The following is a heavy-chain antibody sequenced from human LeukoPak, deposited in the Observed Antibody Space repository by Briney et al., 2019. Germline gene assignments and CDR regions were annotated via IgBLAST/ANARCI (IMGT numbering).Heavy chain of an antibody. CDR2: SYYSGNA. J-gene: IGHJ5*02. D-gene: IGHD1-14*01. V-gene: IGHV4-59*01. Sequence: SETLSLTCTVSGGSINNYFWYWMRQPPGKGLELIAYSYYSGNANSNPSLESRVTISVDTSMNQFSLKLTSVTAADTAVYYCAKGGPEASAGLSWFDPWGQGTLVTVSS. CDR1: GGSINNYF. CDR3: AKGGPEASAGLSWFDP.